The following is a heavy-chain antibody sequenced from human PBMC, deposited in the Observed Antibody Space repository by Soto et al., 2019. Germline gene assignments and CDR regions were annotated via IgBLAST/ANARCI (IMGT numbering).Heavy chain of an antibody. Sequence: GESLKISCKGSGYSFTSYWIGWVRQMPGKGLEWMGIIYPGDSDTRYSPSFQGQVTISADKSISTAYLQWSSLKASDTAMYYFARHSDCSGGSCYYYYYYMDVWGKGTTVTVSS. D-gene: IGHD2-15*01. CDR3: ARHSDCSGGSCYYYYYYMDV. CDR2: IYPGDSDT. V-gene: IGHV5-51*01. CDR1: GYSFTSYW. J-gene: IGHJ6*03.